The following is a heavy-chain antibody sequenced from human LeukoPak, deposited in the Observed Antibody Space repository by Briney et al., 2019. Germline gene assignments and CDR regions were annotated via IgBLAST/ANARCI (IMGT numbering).Heavy chain of an antibody. CDR3: ARATSGYDPFDY. Sequence: TSETLSLTCTVSGGSISSSSYYGGWIRQPPGKGLEWIGGIYYSGSAYYNPSLKSRVTISVDTSKNQFSLKLSSVTAADTAVYYCARATSGYDPFDYWGQGTLVTVSS. D-gene: IGHD5-12*01. V-gene: IGHV4-39*07. CDR1: GGSISSSSYY. CDR2: IYYSGSA. J-gene: IGHJ4*02.